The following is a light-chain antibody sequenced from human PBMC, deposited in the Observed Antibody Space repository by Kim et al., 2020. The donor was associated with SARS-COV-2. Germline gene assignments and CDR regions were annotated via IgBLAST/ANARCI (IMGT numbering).Light chain of an antibody. CDR1: SSDVGANDY. Sequence: QSALTHPASVSGSPGQSIAISCSGTSSDVGANDYVCWYQQHPGKAPKLVIYDVNNRPSGISDRFSGSKSGTTASLTISELQADDEADYYCSAYTTSSTYVFGTGTKVTVL. CDR3: SAYTTSSTYV. CDR2: DVN. J-gene: IGLJ1*01. V-gene: IGLV2-14*03.